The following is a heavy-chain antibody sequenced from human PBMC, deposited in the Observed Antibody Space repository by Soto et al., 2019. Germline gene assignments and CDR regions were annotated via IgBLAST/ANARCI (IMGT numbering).Heavy chain of an antibody. CDR1: GFTFSNYA. CDR2: ISGGGGST. J-gene: IGHJ5*02. V-gene: IGHV3-23*01. CDR3: AKDPIYNWTPNCFDP. D-gene: IGHD1-20*01. Sequence: TGGSLRLSCAASGFTFSNYAMSWVRQAPGKGLEWVSVISGGGGSTYYADSVKGRFTISRDNSKNTLYLQMNSLRAEDTALYYCAKDPIYNWTPNCFDPWGQGTLVTVSS.